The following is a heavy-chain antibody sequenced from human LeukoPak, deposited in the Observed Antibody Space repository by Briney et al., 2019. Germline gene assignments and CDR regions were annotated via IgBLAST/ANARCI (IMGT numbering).Heavy chain of an antibody. CDR2: IYCSGST. CDR3: AGEYYYDSSGYYWYFDL. J-gene: IGHJ2*01. V-gene: IGHV4-30-4*08. Sequence: SETLSLTCTVSGGSISSGDYYWSWIRQPPGKGLEWIGYIYCSGSTYYNPSLKSRVTISVDTSKNQFSLKLSSVTAADTAVYYCAGEYYYDSSGYYWYFDLWGRGTLVTVSS. D-gene: IGHD3-22*01. CDR1: GGSISSGDYY.